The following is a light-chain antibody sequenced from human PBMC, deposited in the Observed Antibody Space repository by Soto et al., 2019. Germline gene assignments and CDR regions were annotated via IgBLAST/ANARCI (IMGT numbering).Light chain of an antibody. CDR1: QGIVRW. Sequence: PPPSQSPYVGDRGTITFRASQGIVRWLAWYQQKPGKAPKLLIYDASSLESGVPSRFSGSGSGTEFTLTISSLQSEDCAGYYCTQYTDWPQSLGEGTKLDIK. CDR3: TQYTDWPQS. V-gene: IGKV1-5*01. J-gene: IGKJ1*01. CDR2: DAS.